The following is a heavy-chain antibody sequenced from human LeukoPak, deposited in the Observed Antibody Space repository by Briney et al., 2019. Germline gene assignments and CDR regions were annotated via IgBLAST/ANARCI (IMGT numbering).Heavy chain of an antibody. Sequence: PGGSLRLSCAASGFTFSSYGMHWVRQAPGKGLEWVAVVSYDGSNKYYAGSVKGRFTISRDNSKNTLYLQMNSLRAEDTAVYYCANAYHCSSTSCYEGGTSFDYWGQGTLVTVSS. CDR2: VSYDGSNK. CDR3: ANAYHCSSTSCYEGGTSFDY. CDR1: GFTFSSYG. V-gene: IGHV3-30*18. J-gene: IGHJ4*02. D-gene: IGHD2-2*01.